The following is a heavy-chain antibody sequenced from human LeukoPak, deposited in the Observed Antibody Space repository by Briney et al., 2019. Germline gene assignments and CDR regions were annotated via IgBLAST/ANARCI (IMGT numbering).Heavy chain of an antibody. CDR3: ARLGSDYDYVWGSYRPFDY. CDR1: GGSISSYY. J-gene: IGHJ4*02. CDR2: IYTSGST. V-gene: IGHV4-4*07. Sequence: SETLSLTXTVSGGSISSYYWSWIRQPAGKGLEWIGRIYTSGSTNYNPSLKSRVTMSVDTSKNQFSLKLSSVTAADTAVYYCARLGSDYDYVWGSYRPFDYWGQGTLVTVSS. D-gene: IGHD3-16*02.